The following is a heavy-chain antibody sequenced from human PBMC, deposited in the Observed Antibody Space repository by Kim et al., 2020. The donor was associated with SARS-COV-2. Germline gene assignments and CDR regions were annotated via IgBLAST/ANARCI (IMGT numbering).Heavy chain of an antibody. CDR1: AGSISTYY. J-gene: IGHJ3*02. CDR3: ARHPSRGAAFVS. CDR2: VYYTGTT. Sequence: SETLSLTCTVSAGSISTYYWSWIRQPPGKGLEWIGYVYYTGTTNYNPSLKSRVTISVDTSNNQFSLTLTSVTAADTAVYYCARHPSRGAAFVSWGQGPMV. V-gene: IGHV4-59*08.